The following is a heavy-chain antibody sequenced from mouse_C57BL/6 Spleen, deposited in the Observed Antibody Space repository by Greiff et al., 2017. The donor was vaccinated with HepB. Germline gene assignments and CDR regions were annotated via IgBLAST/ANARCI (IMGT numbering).Heavy chain of an antibody. J-gene: IGHJ1*03. CDR3: ARYTRYGSSYWYFDV. Sequence: EVQLVESGGGLVQPGGSLSLSCAASGFTFTDYYMSWVRQPPGKALEWLGFIRNKANGYTTEYSASVKGRFTISRDNSQSILYLQMNALRAEDSATYYCARYTRYGSSYWYFDVWGTGTTVTVSS. D-gene: IGHD1-1*01. CDR1: GFTFTDYY. V-gene: IGHV7-3*01. CDR2: IRNKANGYTT.